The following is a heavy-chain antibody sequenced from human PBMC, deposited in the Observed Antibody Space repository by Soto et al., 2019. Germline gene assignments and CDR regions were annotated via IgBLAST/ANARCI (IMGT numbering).Heavy chain of an antibody. D-gene: IGHD2-15*01. V-gene: IGHV3-23*01. CDR1: GFTFSSYA. CDR2: ISGSGGST. J-gene: IGHJ4*02. Sequence: PVGSLRLSCAASGFTFSSYAMSWVRQAPGKGLEWVSAISGSGGSTYYADSVKGRFTISRDNSKNTLYLQMNSLRAEDTAVYYCAKMGTGYCSGGSCYSPDYWGQGTLVTVSS. CDR3: AKMGTGYCSGGSCYSPDY.